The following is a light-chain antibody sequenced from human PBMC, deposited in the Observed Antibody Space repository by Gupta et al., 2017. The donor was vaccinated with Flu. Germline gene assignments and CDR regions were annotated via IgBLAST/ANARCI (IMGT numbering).Light chain of an antibody. Sequence: SYELTQPPSVSVSPGQTARITCSGDALPKQYAYWYQQKPGQAPVLVIYKDSERPSGIPERFSGSSSGTTVTLTISGVQAEDEADYYWQSADSSGTYVVFGGGTKLTVL. CDR2: KDS. CDR1: ALPKQY. J-gene: IGLJ2*01. V-gene: IGLV3-25*02. CDR3: QSADSSGTYVV.